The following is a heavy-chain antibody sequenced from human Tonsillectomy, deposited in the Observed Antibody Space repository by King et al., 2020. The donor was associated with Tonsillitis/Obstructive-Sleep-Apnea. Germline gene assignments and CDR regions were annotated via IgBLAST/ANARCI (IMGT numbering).Heavy chain of an antibody. D-gene: IGHD3-22*01. CDR1: GGSVSSGGYY. Sequence: QLQESGPGLVKPSETLSLTCTVSGGSVSSGGYYWSWIRQPPGKGLEWIGYLSYTGSTNYNPSLTSRVTISVDTSKNQFSLKLSSVTAADTAVYYCARGFYDSSGYYHDVFDIWGQGTMVTVSS. CDR2: LSYTGST. CDR3: ARGFYDSSGYYHDVFDI. V-gene: IGHV4-61*08. J-gene: IGHJ3*02.